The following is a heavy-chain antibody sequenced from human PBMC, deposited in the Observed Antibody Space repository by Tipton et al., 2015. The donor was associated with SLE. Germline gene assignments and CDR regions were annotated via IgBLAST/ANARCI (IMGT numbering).Heavy chain of an antibody. V-gene: IGHV4-61*02. Sequence: TLSLTCTVSGGSISSGRYFWSWIRQPAGKGLEWIGRVFSSVHINYNPSLKSRVTISVDTSKNQFSLTLKSVTATDTAVYYCARDFGNVGRFDSWGQGTLVTVSS. CDR3: ARDFGNVGRFDS. D-gene: IGHD3-10*01. CDR1: GGSISSGRYF. J-gene: IGHJ5*01. CDR2: VFSSVHI.